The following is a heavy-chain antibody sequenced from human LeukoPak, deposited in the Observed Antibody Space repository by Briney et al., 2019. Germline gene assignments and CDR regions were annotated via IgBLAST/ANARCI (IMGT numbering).Heavy chain of an antibody. D-gene: IGHD1-26*01. CDR1: GFTFSGYG. CDR2: IWYDGSNK. V-gene: IGHV3-33*01. J-gene: IGHJ1*01. Sequence: PGGSLRLSCAASGFTFSGYGMHWVRQAPGKGLEWVAVIWYDGSNKYYAESVKGRFTISRDNSKNTLYLQMNSLRAEDTAVYYCARDFEVGNGFQYWGQGTLVTVSS. CDR3: ARDFEVGNGFQY.